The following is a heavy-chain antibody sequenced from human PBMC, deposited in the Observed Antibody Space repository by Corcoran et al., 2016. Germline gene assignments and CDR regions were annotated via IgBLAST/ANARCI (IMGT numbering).Heavy chain of an antibody. CDR1: GFTFSNAW. CDR2: IKSKTDGGTT. Sequence: EVQLVESGGGLVKPGGSLRLSCAASGFTFSNAWMNWVRQAPGKGLEWVGRIKSKTDGGTTDYAAPVKGRFTISRDDSKNTLYLQMNSLKTEDTAVYYCTTDVMVGYYDSSGYYKRSPIDYWGQGTLVTVSS. V-gene: IGHV3-15*07. J-gene: IGHJ4*02. D-gene: IGHD3-22*01. CDR3: TTDVMVGYYDSSGYYKRSPIDY.